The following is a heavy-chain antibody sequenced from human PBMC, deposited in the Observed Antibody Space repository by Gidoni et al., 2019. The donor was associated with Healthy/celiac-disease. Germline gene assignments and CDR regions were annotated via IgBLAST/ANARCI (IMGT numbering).Heavy chain of an antibody. J-gene: IGHJ4*02. D-gene: IGHD6-19*01. CDR3: AKDMSGSGWYYFDY. V-gene: IGHV3-9*01. Sequence: EVQLVESGGGWGQPGRSLRRTCAAAGFTCDDYAMHWVRQAPGKGMGWVSVISWNSGSIGYADSVKGRFTISRDNAKNSLYLQMNSLRAEDTALYYCAKDMSGSGWYYFDYWGQGTLVTVSS. CDR1: GFTCDDYA. CDR2: ISWNSGSI.